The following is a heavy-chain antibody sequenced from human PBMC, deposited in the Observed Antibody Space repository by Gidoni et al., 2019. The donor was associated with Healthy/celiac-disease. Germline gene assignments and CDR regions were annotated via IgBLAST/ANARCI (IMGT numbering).Heavy chain of an antibody. D-gene: IGHD3-3*01. Sequence: EVPLVESGGGLVKPGGPLRLSCAASGFTFSNAWMSWVRQAPGKGPECFVRMKSESDGGTTDYAAPVKGIFTISRDDSKNTLYLQMTSLKTEDTAVYYCTPAPDDFWSGYLLSCFDPWGQGTLVTVSS. CDR1: GFTFSNAW. CDR3: TPAPDDFWSGYLLSCFDP. V-gene: IGHV3-15*01. J-gene: IGHJ5*02. CDR2: MKSESDGGTT.